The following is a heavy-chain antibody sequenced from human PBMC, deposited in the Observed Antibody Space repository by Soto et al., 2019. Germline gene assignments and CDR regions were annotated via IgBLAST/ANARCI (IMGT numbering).Heavy chain of an antibody. Sequence: EVQLVESGGGLVQPGGSLRLSCAASGFTFSVYWMHWVRQAPGKGLVWVSRIDSDGSTTSYADSVKGRFTISRDNAKSTLYLQMNSLRAEDTAVYYCARPGYSNYGSGVDVCGQGTTVTVSS. V-gene: IGHV3-74*01. J-gene: IGHJ6*02. CDR3: ARPGYSNYGSGVDV. CDR2: IDSDGSTT. CDR1: GFTFSVYW. D-gene: IGHD4-4*01.